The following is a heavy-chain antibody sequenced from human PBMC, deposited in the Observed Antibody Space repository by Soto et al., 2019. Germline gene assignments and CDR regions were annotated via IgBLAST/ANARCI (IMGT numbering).Heavy chain of an antibody. D-gene: IGHD6-13*01. Sequence: GGSLRLSCAASGFTFSSYAMSWVRQAPGKGLEWVSAISGSGGSTYYADSVKGRFTISRDNSKNTLYLQMNSLRAEDTAVYYCAKRSGSSSWLRFFGMDVWGQGTTVTVSS. CDR2: ISGSGGST. CDR1: GFTFSSYA. J-gene: IGHJ6*02. V-gene: IGHV3-23*01. CDR3: AKRSGSSSWLRFFGMDV.